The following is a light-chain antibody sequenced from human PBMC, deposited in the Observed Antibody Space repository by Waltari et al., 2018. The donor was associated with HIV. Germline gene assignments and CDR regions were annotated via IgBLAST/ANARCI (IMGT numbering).Light chain of an antibody. CDR2: DVD. Sequence: SAVPPPASVSRLPGQSITISCPGAYSAFGLYNFVHWYQQHPCRVPRLILHDVDRRAPGISDRFSGSRSGPTASLNISRLRAEDEADYYCASFTGDDTLLFGGGTKVTVL. J-gene: IGLJ3*02. CDR1: YSAFGLYNF. V-gene: IGLV2-14*03. CDR3: ASFTGDDTLL.